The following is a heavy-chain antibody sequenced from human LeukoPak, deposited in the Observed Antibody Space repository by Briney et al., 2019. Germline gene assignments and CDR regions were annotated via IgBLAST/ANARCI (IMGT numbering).Heavy chain of an antibody. J-gene: IGHJ4*02. V-gene: IGHV1-69*13. CDR1: GGTFSSYA. CDR3: ARDGGSYRYYFDY. CDR2: IIPIFGTA. D-gene: IGHD1-26*01. Sequence: SVKVSCKASGGTFSSYAISWVRQAPGQGLEWMGGIIPIFGTANYAQKFQGRVTITADESTSTAYMELSSLRSEDTAVYYCARDGGSYRYYFDYWGQGTLVTVSS.